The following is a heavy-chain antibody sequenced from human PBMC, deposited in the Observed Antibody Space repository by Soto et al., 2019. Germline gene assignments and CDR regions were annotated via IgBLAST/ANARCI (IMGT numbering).Heavy chain of an antibody. Sequence: QVQLQQWGAGLLKPSETLSLTCAVYGGSFSGYYWSWIRQPPGKGLEWIGEINHSGSTNYNPSLKSRVTISVDTSKNQFSLKLNAVTAADTAVYYCARDDYKDGGNNWFDPWGQGTLVTVSS. CDR2: INHSGST. CDR1: GGSFSGYY. D-gene: IGHD3-16*01. CDR3: ARDDYKDGGNNWFDP. J-gene: IGHJ5*02. V-gene: IGHV4-34*01.